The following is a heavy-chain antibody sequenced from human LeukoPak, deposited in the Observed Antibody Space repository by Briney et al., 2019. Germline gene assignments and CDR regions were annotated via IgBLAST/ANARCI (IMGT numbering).Heavy chain of an antibody. V-gene: IGHV3-21*01. J-gene: IGHJ5*02. CDR3: AREREGALSPIFTSGSYWFDP. Sequence: PGGSLRLSCAASGFTFSNYSMKWVRQAPGKGLEWGSSISSSSSYIYYADSVKGRFTISRDNAKNSLYLQMNSLRAEDTAVYYCAREREGALSPIFTSGSYWFDPWGQGTLVTVSS. D-gene: IGHD1-26*01. CDR1: GFTFSNYS. CDR2: ISSSSSYI.